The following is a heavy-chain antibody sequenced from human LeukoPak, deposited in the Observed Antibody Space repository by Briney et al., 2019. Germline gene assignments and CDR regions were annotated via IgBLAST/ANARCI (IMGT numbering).Heavy chain of an antibody. V-gene: IGHV3-23*01. D-gene: IGHD2-8*01. Sequence: GGSLRLSCAPSGFPFSDFSMSWVRQAPGKGLEWIATTNSGGTSTYYAESVKGRFTISRDNSKNTLYLQMSSLRVEDTAVYYCAKQSYARSLGEGGPGTLVSVSS. CDR1: GFPFSDFS. CDR3: AKQSYARSLGE. J-gene: IGHJ4*02. CDR2: TNSGGTST.